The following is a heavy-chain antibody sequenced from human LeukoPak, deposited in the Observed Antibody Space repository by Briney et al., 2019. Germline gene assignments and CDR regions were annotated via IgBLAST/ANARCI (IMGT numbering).Heavy chain of an antibody. V-gene: IGHV3-33*06. Sequence: PGGSLRLSCAASGFTFSSYGMHWVRQAPGKGLEWVAVIWYDGSNKYYADSVKGRVTISRDNSENTLYLQMNSLRAEDTAVYYCAKASRGAQWLVPDYWGQGTLVTVSS. J-gene: IGHJ4*02. CDR1: GFTFSSYG. CDR2: IWYDGSNK. D-gene: IGHD6-19*01. CDR3: AKASRGAQWLVPDY.